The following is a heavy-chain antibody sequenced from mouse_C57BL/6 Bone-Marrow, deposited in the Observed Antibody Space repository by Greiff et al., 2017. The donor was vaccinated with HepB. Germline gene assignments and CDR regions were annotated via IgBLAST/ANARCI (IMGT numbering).Heavy chain of an antibody. CDR2: IYPGDGDT. J-gene: IGHJ1*03. CDR1: GYAFSSSW. D-gene: IGHD2-3*01. Sequence: VKLVESGPELVKPGASVKISCKASGYAFSSSWMNWVKQRPGKGLEWIGRIYPGDGDTNYNGKFKGKATLTADKSSSTAYMQLSSLTSEDSAVYFCARNGYSPYWYFDVWGTGTTVTVSS. CDR3: ARNGYSPYWYFDV. V-gene: IGHV1-82*01.